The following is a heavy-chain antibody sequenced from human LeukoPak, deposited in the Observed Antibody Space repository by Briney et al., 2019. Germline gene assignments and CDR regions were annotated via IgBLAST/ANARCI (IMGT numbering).Heavy chain of an antibody. J-gene: IGHJ5*02. Sequence: GGSLKLSCAASGFTFSGSAIHWVRQSSGKGLEWVGQIDKKDKGYATATAYAASVKGRFTISRDDSINTAYLQMKSLKTEDTALYYCTRDSGTYNWFDPWSQGTLVTVSS. D-gene: IGHD1-26*01. CDR1: GFTFSGSA. V-gene: IGHV3-73*01. CDR3: TRDSGTYNWFDP. CDR2: IDKKDKGYATAT.